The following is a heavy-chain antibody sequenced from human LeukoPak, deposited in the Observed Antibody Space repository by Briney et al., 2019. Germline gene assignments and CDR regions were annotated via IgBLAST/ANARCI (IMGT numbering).Heavy chain of an antibody. J-gene: IGHJ4*02. V-gene: IGHV3-23*01. CDR2: MSGSGSST. CDR3: AKGKDTYSYDSSGYYFGEY. D-gene: IGHD3-22*01. Sequence: GGSLRLSCAASGFTFSSYAMSWVRQPPGKGLEWVSAMSGSGSSTYYAYSVKGRFIIFRDNSKNTLYLQLNSLRAEDTAAYYCAKGKDTYSYDSSGYYFGEYWGQGTLVTVSS. CDR1: GFTFSSYA.